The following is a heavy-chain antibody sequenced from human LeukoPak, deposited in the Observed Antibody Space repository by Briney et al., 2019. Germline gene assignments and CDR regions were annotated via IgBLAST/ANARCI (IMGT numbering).Heavy chain of an antibody. Sequence: PGGSLRLSCVGSGFTFIRYTMNWVRQAPGKELDWVSSISSSSSYIYYADSVKGRFTISRDNAKNSLYLQMNSLRAEDTAVYYCARQKPPNKILVGREGWYFDLWGRGTLVTVSS. CDR3: ARQKPPNKILVGREGWYFDL. J-gene: IGHJ2*01. D-gene: IGHD3-22*01. CDR1: GFTFIRYT. V-gene: IGHV3-21*01. CDR2: ISSSSSYI.